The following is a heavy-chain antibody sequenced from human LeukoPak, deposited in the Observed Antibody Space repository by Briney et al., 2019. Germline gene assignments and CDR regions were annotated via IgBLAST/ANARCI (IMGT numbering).Heavy chain of an antibody. V-gene: IGHV4-59*08. CDR1: GGSISSYY. CDR3: ASNTLGYCSSTSCYYYGMDV. D-gene: IGHD2-2*01. CDR2: IYYSGST. Sequence: SETLSLTCTVSGGSISSYYWSWIRQPPGEGLEWIGYIYYSGSTNYNPSLKSRVTISVDTSKNQFSLKLSSVTAADTAVYYCASNTLGYCSSTSCYYYGMDVWGQGTTVTVSS. J-gene: IGHJ6*02.